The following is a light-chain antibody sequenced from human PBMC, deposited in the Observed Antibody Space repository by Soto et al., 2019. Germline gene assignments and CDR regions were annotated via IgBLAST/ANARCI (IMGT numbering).Light chain of an antibody. CDR1: QSISSW. Sequence: DIQMTQSPSTLSASVGDRVTITCRASQSISSWLAWYQQKPGRAPKLLMYKASSLESGVPPRFSGSGSGTEFTLTISSLQPDDFATYYCQQYNDYPWTFGQGTDVEIK. V-gene: IGKV1-5*03. CDR3: QQYNDYPWT. J-gene: IGKJ1*01. CDR2: KAS.